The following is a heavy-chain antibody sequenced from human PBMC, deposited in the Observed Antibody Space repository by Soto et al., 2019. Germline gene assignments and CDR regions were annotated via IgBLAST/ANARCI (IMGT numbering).Heavy chain of an antibody. CDR1: GFTFSNDW. CDR2: INKDGSEK. D-gene: IGHD1-1*01. CDR3: ARDLRPIRTDAFDI. Sequence: HPGGSLRLSCAASGFTFSNDWMTWVRQAAGKGLEWVANINKDGSEKYYVDSVKGRFTISRDNAKNSLYLQMTSLGAEDTAVYYCARDLRPIRTDAFDIWGQGTMVTVSS. J-gene: IGHJ3*02. V-gene: IGHV3-7*01.